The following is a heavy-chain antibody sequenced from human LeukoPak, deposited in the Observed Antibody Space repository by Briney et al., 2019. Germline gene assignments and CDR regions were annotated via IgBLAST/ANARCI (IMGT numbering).Heavy chain of an antibody. D-gene: IGHD6-19*01. CDR1: GYTFTGYY. J-gene: IGHJ4*02. CDR2: INPNSGGT. CDR3: ARGVSSGPGGPFDY. Sequence: ASVKVSCKASGYTFTGYYMHWVRQAPGQGLEWMGWINPNSGGTNYAQKFQGRVTMTRDTSISTAYMELSRLRSDDTAVYYCARGVSSGPGGPFDYWGQGTLVTVSS. V-gene: IGHV1-2*02.